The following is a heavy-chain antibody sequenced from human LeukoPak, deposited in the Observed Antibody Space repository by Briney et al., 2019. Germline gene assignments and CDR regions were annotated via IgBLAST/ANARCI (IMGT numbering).Heavy chain of an antibody. CDR2: IYYSGST. CDR3: ANEGDTAMDY. V-gene: IGHV4-39*01. Sequence: SETLSLTCGVSGTSFTSYYWGWIRQPPGKGLEWIGSIYYSGSTYYNPSLKSRVTISVDTSKNQFSLKLSSVTAADTAVYYCANEGDTAMDYWGQGTLVTVSS. J-gene: IGHJ4*02. CDR1: GTSFTSYY. D-gene: IGHD5-18*01.